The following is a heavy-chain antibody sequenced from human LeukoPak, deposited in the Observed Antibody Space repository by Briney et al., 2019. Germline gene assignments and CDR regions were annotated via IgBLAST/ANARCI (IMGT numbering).Heavy chain of an antibody. Sequence: ASVKVSCKASGYTFTSRDINWVRQATGQGLEWMGWMNPNSGNTASAHKFQGRVTMTRDTSISTAYMELSGLTSGDTAVYYCTRAPSLEWNYFDPWGQGTLVTVSS. J-gene: IGHJ5*02. D-gene: IGHD1-7*01. CDR1: GYTFTSRD. CDR3: TRAPSLEWNYFDP. V-gene: IGHV1-8*01. CDR2: MNPNSGNT.